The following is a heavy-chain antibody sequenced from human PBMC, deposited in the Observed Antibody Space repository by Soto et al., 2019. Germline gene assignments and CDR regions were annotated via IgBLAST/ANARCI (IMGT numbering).Heavy chain of an antibody. Sequence: QVQLVESGGGVVQPGRSLRLSCAASGFIFSTYGMHWVRQAPGKGLEWVAVISYDGSNEYYAESVKGRFTISRDKSKNTLYLQVKSQRREDTAVYYWAKGGWWYCGGRNCDCDHWGQGTLVTVSS. CDR2: ISYDGSNE. CDR3: AKGGWWYCGGRNCDCDH. CDR1: GFIFSTYG. V-gene: IGHV3-30*18. D-gene: IGHD2-21*01. J-gene: IGHJ4*02.